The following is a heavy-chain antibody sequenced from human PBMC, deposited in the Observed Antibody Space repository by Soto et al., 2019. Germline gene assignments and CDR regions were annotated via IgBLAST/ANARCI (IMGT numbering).Heavy chain of an antibody. J-gene: IGHJ6*02. CDR1: GFTFTSSA. CDR3: AAVGSLLYYYYGMDV. D-gene: IGHD1-26*01. CDR2: IVVGSGNT. Sequence: SVKVSCKASGFTFTSSAVQWVRQARGQRLEWIGWIVVGSGNTNYAQKFQERVTITRDMSTSTTYMEMSSLRSEDTAVYYCAAVGSLLYYYYGMDVWGQGTTVTVSS. V-gene: IGHV1-58*01.